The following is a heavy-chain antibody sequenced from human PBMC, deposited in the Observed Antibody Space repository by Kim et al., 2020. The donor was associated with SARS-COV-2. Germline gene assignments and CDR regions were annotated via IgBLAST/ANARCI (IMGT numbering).Heavy chain of an antibody. J-gene: IGHJ2*01. V-gene: IGHV4-39*01. CDR3: ARHLRNWYFDL. CDR2: T. Sequence: TYHNPSHKGRVTITVDTSKQQFSLRLSAVTAADAAVYYCARHLRNWYFDLWGRGTLVTVSS.